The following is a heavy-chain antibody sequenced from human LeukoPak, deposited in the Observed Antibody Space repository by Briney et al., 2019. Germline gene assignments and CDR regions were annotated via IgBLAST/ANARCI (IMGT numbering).Heavy chain of an antibody. CDR3: ARDQGYDSRGYYYPYHFDC. J-gene: IGHJ4*02. Sequence: GGSLRLSCAASGFTFDDYGMSWVRQAPGKGLEWVSGINWNGGSTGYADSVKGRFTISRDNAKNSLYLQMNSLRAEDTAVYYCARDQGYDSRGYYYPYHFDCWGQGTLVTVSS. CDR2: INWNGGST. CDR1: GFTFDDYG. D-gene: IGHD3-22*01. V-gene: IGHV3-20*04.